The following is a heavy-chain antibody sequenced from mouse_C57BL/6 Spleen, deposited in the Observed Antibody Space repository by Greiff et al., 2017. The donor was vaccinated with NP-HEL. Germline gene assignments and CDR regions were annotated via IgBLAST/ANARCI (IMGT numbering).Heavy chain of an antibody. CDR1: GYTFTSYW. Sequence: QVQLKESGAELVRPGASVKLSCKASGYTFTSYWMHWVKQRPGRGLEWIGRIDPNSGGTKYNEKFKSKATLTVDKPSSTAYMQLSSLTSEDSAVYYCARLDGSSLGYWYFDVWGTGTTVTVSS. D-gene: IGHD1-1*01. V-gene: IGHV1-72*01. J-gene: IGHJ1*03. CDR3: ARLDGSSLGYWYFDV. CDR2: IDPNSGGT.